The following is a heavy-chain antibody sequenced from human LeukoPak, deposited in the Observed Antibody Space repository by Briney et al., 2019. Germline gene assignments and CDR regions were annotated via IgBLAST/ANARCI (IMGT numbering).Heavy chain of an antibody. Sequence: GRSLRLSCAVSGFTFSSYWMHWVRQAPGKGLVWVSRLSTDGSSTSYADSVKGRFTISRDNAKNTLYLQMNGLRAEDTAVYYCSRVGTGTTRDYWGQGTLVTVSS. CDR3: SRVGTGTTRDY. CDR1: GFTFSSYW. J-gene: IGHJ4*02. D-gene: IGHD1-14*01. V-gene: IGHV3-74*01. CDR2: LSTDGSST.